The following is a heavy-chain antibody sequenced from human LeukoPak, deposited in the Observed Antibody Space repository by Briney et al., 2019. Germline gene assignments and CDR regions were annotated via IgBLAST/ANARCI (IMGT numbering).Heavy chain of an antibody. Sequence: GGSLRLSCAGSGFTFNSYNMQWVRQAPGKGLEGVAIISHDGSNDYYADSVKGRFTISRDNSRNTLYLQLNSLRAEDTAVYYCARDGEVARVFDYWGQGTLVTVSS. J-gene: IGHJ4*02. V-gene: IGHV3-30-3*01. CDR3: ARDGEVARVFDY. D-gene: IGHD2-15*01. CDR1: GFTFNSYN. CDR2: ISHDGSND.